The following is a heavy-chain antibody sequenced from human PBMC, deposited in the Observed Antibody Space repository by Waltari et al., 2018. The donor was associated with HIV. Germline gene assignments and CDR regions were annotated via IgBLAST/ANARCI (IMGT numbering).Heavy chain of an antibody. D-gene: IGHD3-3*01. CDR1: GGSISSGSYS. Sequence: QVQLQESGPGLVKPSQTLSLTCTVSGGSISSGSYSWSWIRQPAGQGLEWIGRIYTSGSTNYNPSLKSRVTISVDTSKNQFSLKLSSVTAADTAVYYCAREGALRFLEWLPESSYYYGMDVWGQGTTVTVSS. J-gene: IGHJ6*02. CDR3: AREGALRFLEWLPESSYYYGMDV. CDR2: IYTSGST. V-gene: IGHV4-61*02.